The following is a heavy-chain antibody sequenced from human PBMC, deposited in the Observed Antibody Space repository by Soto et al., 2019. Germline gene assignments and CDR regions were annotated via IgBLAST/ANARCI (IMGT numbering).Heavy chain of an antibody. D-gene: IGHD6-13*01. CDR2: ISGSGGST. CDR3: AKARGSSWPLNY. V-gene: IGHV3-23*01. J-gene: IGHJ4*02. CDR1: GLTFSSYA. Sequence: PGGSLRLSCAASGLTFSSYAMSWVRQAPGKGLEWVSAISGSGGSTYYADSVKGQFTISRDNSKNTLYLQMNSLRAEDTAVYYCAKARGSSWPLNYWGQGTLVAVSS.